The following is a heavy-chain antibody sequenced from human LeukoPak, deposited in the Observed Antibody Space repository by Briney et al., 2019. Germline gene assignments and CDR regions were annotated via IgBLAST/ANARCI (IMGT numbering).Heavy chain of an antibody. CDR2: IDHSGTT. Sequence: PSETLSLTCAVYGGSFTGYQWSWIRQPPREGLEWIGEIDHSGTTDYNPSLKSRVTISLDTSKNQFSLRLTSVTAADTAVYYCARAVVYYYYMDVWGKGTTVTVSS. CDR3: ARAVVYYYYMDV. V-gene: IGHV4-34*01. CDR1: GGSFTGYQ. J-gene: IGHJ6*03.